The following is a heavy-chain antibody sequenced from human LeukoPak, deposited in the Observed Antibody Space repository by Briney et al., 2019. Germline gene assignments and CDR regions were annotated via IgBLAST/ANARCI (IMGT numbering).Heavy chain of an antibody. Sequence: GGSLRLSCAASGFTFSSYWMSWVRQAPGKGLEWVANIKQDGSEKYYVDSVKGRFTISRDNAKNSLYLQMNSLRAEDTAVYYCASPLWFGSAPRNAFDIWGQGTMVTVSS. J-gene: IGHJ3*02. D-gene: IGHD3-10*01. V-gene: IGHV3-7*01. CDR2: IKQDGSEK. CDR1: GFTFSSYW. CDR3: ASPLWFGSAPRNAFDI.